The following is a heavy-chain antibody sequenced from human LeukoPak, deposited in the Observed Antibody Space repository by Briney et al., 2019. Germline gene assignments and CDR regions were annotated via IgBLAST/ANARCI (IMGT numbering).Heavy chain of an antibody. CDR1: GFTCSRYE. V-gene: IGHV3-48*03. Sequence: GGSLRLSCAASGFTCSRYEMNWVGQAPGNGLEWVSYISSRGDSINYADSVKGRFTISRDNAKNSLYMQMNSLRVEDTAVYYCARESYGGSSEFDYWGRGTLVTVSS. CDR2: ISSRGDSI. J-gene: IGHJ4*02. D-gene: IGHD4-23*01. CDR3: ARESYGGSSEFDY.